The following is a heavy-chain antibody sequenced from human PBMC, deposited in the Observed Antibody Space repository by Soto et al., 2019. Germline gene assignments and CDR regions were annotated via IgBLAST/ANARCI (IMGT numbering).Heavy chain of an antibody. V-gene: IGHV4-39*01. Sequence: PSETLSLTCSVSGGSISSSSYYWVWIRHPPGKGLEWIGSIYYSGSTYYNPSLKSRVTISVDTSKNQFSLKLSSVTAADTAVYYCARPSPYGSGIHYFDYWGQGTLVTVSS. D-gene: IGHD3-10*01. CDR2: IYYSGST. CDR1: GGSISSSSYY. J-gene: IGHJ4*02. CDR3: ARPSPYGSGIHYFDY.